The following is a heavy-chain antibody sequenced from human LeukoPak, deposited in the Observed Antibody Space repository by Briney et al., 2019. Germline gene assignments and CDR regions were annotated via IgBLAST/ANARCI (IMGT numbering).Heavy chain of an antibody. CDR3: ARDQWLAYYYHGMDV. V-gene: IGHV3-48*03. Sequence: GGSLRLSCAASGFTFSSYAMNWVRQAPGKGLEWVSYITNNGTTIYYADSVKDRFTISRDNAENSLYLQMNSLRAEDTAIYYCARDQWLAYYYHGMDVWGQGTTVTVSS. CDR2: ITNNGTTI. CDR1: GFTFSSYA. D-gene: IGHD6-19*01. J-gene: IGHJ6*02.